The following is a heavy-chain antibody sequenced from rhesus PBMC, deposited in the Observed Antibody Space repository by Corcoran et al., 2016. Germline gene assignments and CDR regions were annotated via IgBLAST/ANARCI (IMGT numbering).Heavy chain of an antibody. V-gene: IGHV4-160*01. CDR1: GGSISSNY. D-gene: IGHD2-21*01. CDR3: ATLVVVAMGGFDY. Sequence: QVQLQESGPAVVKPSETLSLTCAVSGGSISSNYWSWIRQPPGKGLEWIGRISGSGGSTDYNPALKCRVTISTDTSKNQFSLKLSSVTAADTAVYYCATLVVVAMGGFDYWGQGVLVTVSS. J-gene: IGHJ4*01. CDR2: ISGSGGST.